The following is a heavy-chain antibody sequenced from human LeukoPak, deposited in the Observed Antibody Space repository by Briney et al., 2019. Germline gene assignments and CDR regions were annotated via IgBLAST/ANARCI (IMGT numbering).Heavy chain of an antibody. J-gene: IGHJ4*02. V-gene: IGHV3-48*04. Sequence: GGSLRLSCAASGFTFSSYSMNWVRQAPGKGLEWVSYISSSGSTIYYADSVKGRFTISRDNSKNSLYLQMNSLRAEDTAVYYCARDGDIWNDNALDDWGQGTLVTVSS. CDR2: ISSSGSTI. CDR3: ARDGDIWNDNALDD. CDR1: GFTFSSYS. D-gene: IGHD1-20*01.